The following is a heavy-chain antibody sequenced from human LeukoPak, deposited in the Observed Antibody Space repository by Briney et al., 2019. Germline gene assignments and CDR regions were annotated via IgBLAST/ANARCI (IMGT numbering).Heavy chain of an antibody. Sequence: QTGGSLRLSCAASGFIFSSYSMNWVRQAPGEGLEWVSYISSLSGTIYYADSVKGRFTISRDNSKNTLFLQMNSLRAEDTAVYYCAKSRGSGSNMARGVNFDYWGQGTLVTVSS. CDR1: GFIFSSYS. V-gene: IGHV3-48*01. D-gene: IGHD3-10*01. CDR2: ISSLSGTI. J-gene: IGHJ4*02. CDR3: AKSRGSGSNMARGVNFDY.